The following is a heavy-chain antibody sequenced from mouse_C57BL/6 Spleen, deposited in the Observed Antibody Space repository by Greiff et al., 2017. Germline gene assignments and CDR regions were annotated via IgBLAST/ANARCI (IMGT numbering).Heavy chain of an antibody. CDR3: ARGDYYGSSSYAMDY. CDR1: GYTFTSYW. CDR2: IDPSDSET. D-gene: IGHD1-1*01. V-gene: IGHV1-52*01. J-gene: IGHJ4*01. Sequence: QVQLQQSGAELVRPGSSVKLSCKASGYTFTSYWMHWVKQRPIQGLEWIGNIDPSDSETHYNQQFKDKATLTVDKSSSTAYMQLSSLTSEDSAVYYCARGDYYGSSSYAMDYWGQGTSVTVSS.